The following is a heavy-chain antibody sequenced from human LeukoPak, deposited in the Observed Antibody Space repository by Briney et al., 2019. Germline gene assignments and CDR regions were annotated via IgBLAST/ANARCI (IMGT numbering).Heavy chain of an antibody. CDR2: ISSSGSTI. CDR1: GYSFTSYW. J-gene: IGHJ4*02. D-gene: IGHD2-2*01. CDR3: VSPGGSTSWNDY. V-gene: IGHV3-11*04. Sequence: GESLKISCKGSGYSFTSYWIGWVRQAPGKGLEWVSYISSSGSTIYYADSVKGRFTISRDNAKNSLYLQMNSLRAEDTAVYYCVSPGGSTSWNDYWGQGTLVTVSS.